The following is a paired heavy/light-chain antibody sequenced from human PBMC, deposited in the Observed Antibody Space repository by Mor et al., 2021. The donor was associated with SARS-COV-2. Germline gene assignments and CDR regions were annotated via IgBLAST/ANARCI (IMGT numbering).Heavy chain of an antibody. D-gene: IGHD1-26*01. CDR3: AGMTSRQQVGTFHFDP. Sequence: QVQLQESGSRLVKPLETLSLICTVSGDSISSAQWSWIRQTAGKGLEWIGRVYPSGSASYNPSLKSRATISVDTSKNQLSLNLTSVNAADTALYYCAGMTSRQQVGTFHFDPWGQGIQVTVSS. CDR2: VYPSGSA. CDR1: GDSISSAQ. J-gene: IGHJ5*02. V-gene: IGHV4-4*07.
Light chain of an antibody. CDR1: NLGTKY. CDR3: QVWESNTAI. V-gene: IGLV3-1*01. CDR2: RDT. J-gene: IGLJ2*01. Sequence: SFALTQPPSVSVSPGQTATITCSGDNLGTKYVCWYQQRPGQTPVVVIYRDTKRPSGIPERFSGSNSGNTATLTISGTQAMDEADYFCQVWESNTAIFGGGTKLTVL.